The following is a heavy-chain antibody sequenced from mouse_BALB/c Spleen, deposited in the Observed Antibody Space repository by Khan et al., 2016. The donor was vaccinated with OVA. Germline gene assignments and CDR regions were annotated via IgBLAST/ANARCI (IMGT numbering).Heavy chain of an antibody. J-gene: IGHJ3*01. V-gene: IGHV5-6*01. Sequence: EVELVESGGDLVRPGGSLKLSCAASGFTFSDYGMSWVRQTPDKRLEWVATINSDGYYTYYPYSVTGRFIISRANAKTTLNLHMRRMKSEDTAMYYCASHLTGSFAYWGQGTLVTVSA. CDR3: ASHLTGSFAY. CDR1: GFTFSDYG. D-gene: IGHD4-1*01. CDR2: INSDGYYT.